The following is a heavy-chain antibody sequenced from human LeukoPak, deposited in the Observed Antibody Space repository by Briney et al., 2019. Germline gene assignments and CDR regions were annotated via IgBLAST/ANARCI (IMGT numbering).Heavy chain of an antibody. CDR2: ISYDGSNK. J-gene: IGHJ4*02. CDR3: ARTGGLRKLDY. V-gene: IGHV3-30-3*01. Sequence: PGGSLRLSCAASGFTFSSYAVHWVRQAPGKGLEWVAVISYDGSNKYYADSVKGRFTISRDNSKNTLYLQMNSLRAEDTAVYYCARTGGLRKLDYWGQGTLVTVSS. D-gene: IGHD4-17*01. CDR1: GFTFSSYA.